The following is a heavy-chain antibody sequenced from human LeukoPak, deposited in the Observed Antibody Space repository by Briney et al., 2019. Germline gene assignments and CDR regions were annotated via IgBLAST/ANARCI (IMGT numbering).Heavy chain of an antibody. J-gene: IGHJ4*02. CDR2: ISYDGSNK. Sequence: GGSLRLSCAASGFTFSSYAMHWVRQAPGKGLEWVAVISYDGSNKYYADSVKGRFTISRDNSKNTLYLQMNSLRAEDTAVYYCARGRSARYDFGDYWGQGTLVTVSS. V-gene: IGHV3-30-3*01. CDR1: GFTFSSYA. D-gene: IGHD3-3*01. CDR3: ARGRSARYDFGDY.